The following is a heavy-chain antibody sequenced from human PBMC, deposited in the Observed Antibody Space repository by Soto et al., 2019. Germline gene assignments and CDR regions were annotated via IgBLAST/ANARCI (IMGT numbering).Heavy chain of an antibody. CDR2: INDSGGRT. Sequence: ASVKVSCKASGYTFTSYYMHCVRQAPEEGLEWMGIINDSGGRTSYAQKFQGRVTMTRYTYTSTVYMEMSSLRSEDTVVYYCARMVVVAGFDYWGQGTLVTVSS. J-gene: IGHJ4*02. CDR3: ARMVVVAGFDY. D-gene: IGHD2-15*01. V-gene: IGHV1-46*01. CDR1: GYTFTSYY.